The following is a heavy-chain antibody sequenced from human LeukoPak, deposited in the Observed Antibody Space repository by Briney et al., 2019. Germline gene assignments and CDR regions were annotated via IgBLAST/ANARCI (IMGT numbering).Heavy chain of an antibody. CDR1: GFTVSNAW. J-gene: IGHJ4*02. CDR2: INHSGST. Sequence: PGGSLRLSCAASGFTVSNAWMSWIRQPPGKGLEWSGEINHSGSTNYNPSLKSRVTISVDTSKNQFSLKLSSVTAADTAVYYCARGAVAGTDIGDYWGQGTLVTVSS. V-gene: IGHV4-34*01. D-gene: IGHD6-19*01. CDR3: ARGAVAGTDIGDY.